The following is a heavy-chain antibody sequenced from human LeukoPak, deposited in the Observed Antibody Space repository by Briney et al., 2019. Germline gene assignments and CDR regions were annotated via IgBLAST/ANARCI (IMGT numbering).Heavy chain of an antibody. V-gene: IGHV1-2*02. CDR2: INPNSGGT. Sequence: ASVKVSCKASGYTFTGYCMHWVRQAPGQGLEWMGWINPNSGGTNYAQKFQGRVTMTRDTSISTAYMELSRLRSDDTAVYYCARGGTLGPYSARGDWFDPWGQGTLVTVSS. J-gene: IGHJ5*02. CDR3: ARGGTLGPYSARGDWFDP. CDR1: GYTFTGYC. D-gene: IGHD1-26*01.